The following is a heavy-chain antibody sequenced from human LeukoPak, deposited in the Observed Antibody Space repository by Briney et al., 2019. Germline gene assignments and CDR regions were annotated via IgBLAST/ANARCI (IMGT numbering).Heavy chain of an antibody. CDR1: GFTFSSYG. V-gene: IGHV3-30*03. CDR3: ARDFDY. J-gene: IGHJ4*02. Sequence: GRSLRLSCAASGFTFSSYGMHWVRRAPGKGLEWVAVISYDGSNKYYADSVKGRFTISRDNSKNTLYLQMNSLRAEDTAVYYCARDFDYWGQGTLVTVFS. CDR2: ISYDGSNK.